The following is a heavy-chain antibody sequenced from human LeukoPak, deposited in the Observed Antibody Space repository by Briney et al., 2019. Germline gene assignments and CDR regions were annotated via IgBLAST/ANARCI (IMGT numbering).Heavy chain of an antibody. D-gene: IGHD1-26*01. J-gene: IGHJ4*02. CDR3: ARGSSGSYYNYFDF. Sequence: ASVKVSCKASGYTFSSNYLHWVRQARGQGLEWMGLINPSGDSTSYAQKFQGRVTMTRDTSTTTVYMDLSNLRSEDTAVYYCARGSSGSYYNYFDFWGQGTLVTVSS. CDR2: INPSGDST. V-gene: IGHV1-46*01. CDR1: GYTFSSNY.